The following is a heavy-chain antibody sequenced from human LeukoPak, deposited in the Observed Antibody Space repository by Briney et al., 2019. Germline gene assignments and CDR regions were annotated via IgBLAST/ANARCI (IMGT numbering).Heavy chain of an antibody. CDR2: IYFTGTT. V-gene: IGHV4-39*07. CDR3: ARVHGSGYKIYNWFDP. CDR1: GGSISSSTYY. J-gene: IGHJ5*02. D-gene: IGHD5-12*01. Sequence: SETLSLTCTVSGGSISSSTYYWGWIRQSPGKGLEWIGNIYFTGTTYYNPFLKSRVTISVDTSKNQFSLKLNSVSAADTAVYYCARVHGSGYKIYNWFDPWGQGTLVTVSS.